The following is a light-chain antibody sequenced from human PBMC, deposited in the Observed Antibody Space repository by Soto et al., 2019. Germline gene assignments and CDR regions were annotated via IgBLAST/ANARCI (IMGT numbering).Light chain of an antibody. CDR1: QSLLDSADGNTY. CDR2: TLP. V-gene: IGKV2-40*01. J-gene: IGKJ3*01. Sequence: DIVLTQTPLSLPVTPGEPASISCRSSQSLLDSADGNTYLDWYLQKPGQSPQLLIHTLPYRASGVPGRFSGRGSGTNVTLKISRVEAEDVGIYYCMQRVEFPFTFGPGTKVDIK. CDR3: MQRVEFPFT.